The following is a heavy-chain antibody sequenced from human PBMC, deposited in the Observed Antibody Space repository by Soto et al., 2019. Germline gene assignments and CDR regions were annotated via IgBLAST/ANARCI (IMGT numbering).Heavy chain of an antibody. V-gene: IGHV3-33*01. J-gene: IGHJ4*02. CDR1: GFTFSSYA. D-gene: IGHD5-12*01. CDR3: ARDQSLYSGFDLWY. Sequence: GGSLRLSCTTSGFTFSSYAMHWVRQAPGKGLEWVAIIWYDGSNKYYADSVKGRFTISRDNSKNTLYLQMNSLRAEDTAVYYCARDQSLYSGFDLWYWGQGTLVTVSS. CDR2: IWYDGSNK.